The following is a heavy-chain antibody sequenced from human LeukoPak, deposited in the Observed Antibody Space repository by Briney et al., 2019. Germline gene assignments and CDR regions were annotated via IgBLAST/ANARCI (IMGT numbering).Heavy chain of an antibody. D-gene: IGHD2-15*01. CDR3: ARVATTPWWTYFDY. V-gene: IGHV4-4*07. Sequence: SETLSLTCTVSGGSLSSYYWSWIRQPAGKGLEWIGRIYTSGSTNYNPSLKSRVTMSVDTSKNQFSLKLSSVTAADTAVYYCARVATTPWWTYFDYWGQGTLVTVSS. J-gene: IGHJ4*02. CDR1: GGSLSSYY. CDR2: IYTSGST.